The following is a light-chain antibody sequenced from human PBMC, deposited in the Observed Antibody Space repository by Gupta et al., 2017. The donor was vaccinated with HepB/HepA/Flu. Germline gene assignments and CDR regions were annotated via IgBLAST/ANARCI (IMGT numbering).Light chain of an antibody. J-gene: IGKJ1*01. CDR2: LGS. CDR1: QSLLHSTGDNY. V-gene: IGKV2-28*01. Sequence: DIVMTQSPLSLPVTPGEPASISCRSSQSLLHSTGDNYLDWYLQKPGQSPQLLIYLGSNRASGVPDRFSGSGSGTDFTLKIRRVEAEDVGIYYCMQALQTPRTFGQGTKVEIK. CDR3: MQALQTPRT.